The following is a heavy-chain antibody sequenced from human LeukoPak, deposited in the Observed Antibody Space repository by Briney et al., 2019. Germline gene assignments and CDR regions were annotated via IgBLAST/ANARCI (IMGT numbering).Heavy chain of an antibody. V-gene: IGHV4-34*01. CDR3: ARDWGSGHGGINYFDY. CDR1: GGSISSGYY. CDR2: INHSGST. Sequence: PSETLSLTCTVSGGSISSGYYWSWIRQPPGKGLEWIGEINHSGSTNYNPSLKSRVTISVDTSKNQFSLKLSSVTAADTAVYYCARDWGSGHGGINYFDYWGQGTLVTVSS. D-gene: IGHD2-15*01. J-gene: IGHJ4*02.